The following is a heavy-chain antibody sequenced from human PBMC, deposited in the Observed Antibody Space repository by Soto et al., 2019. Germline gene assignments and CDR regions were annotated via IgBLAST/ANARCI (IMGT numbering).Heavy chain of an antibody. J-gene: IGHJ6*02. CDR1: GFSFSSYA. V-gene: IGHV3-30-3*01. CDR3: ARLQYGSGAYYYYTMAV. CDR2: ISYDGSNE. Sequence: PGGSLRLSSAASGFSFSSYAMHWVRQAPGKGLEWVAVISYDGSNEYYADSVKGRFTISRDNSENTLYLQMNSLRAEDTAVYYCARLQYGSGAYYYYTMAVWGQGTTVTVPS. D-gene: IGHD3-10*01.